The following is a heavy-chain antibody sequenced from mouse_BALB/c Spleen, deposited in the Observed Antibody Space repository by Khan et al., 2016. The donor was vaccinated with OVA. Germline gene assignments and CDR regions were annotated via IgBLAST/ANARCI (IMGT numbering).Heavy chain of an antibody. CDR3: ANRYVGAMDY. V-gene: IGHV3-8*02. J-gene: IGHJ4*01. D-gene: IGHD2-14*01. CDR2: ISSSGST. Sequence: EVQLQESGPSLVKPSQTLSLTCSVTGDSITSGYWNWIRKFPGHKLEYMGYISSSGSTYYNPSLKSRISITRDTSKNQNFLQLNSVTTEDTATYYCANRYVGAMDYWGQGTSVTVSS. CDR1: GDSITSGY.